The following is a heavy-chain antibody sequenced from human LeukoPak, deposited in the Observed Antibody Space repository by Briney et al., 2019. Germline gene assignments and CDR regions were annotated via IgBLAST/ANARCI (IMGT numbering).Heavy chain of an antibody. CDR1: GYSFTSYW. J-gene: IGHJ4*02. Sequence: GESLKISCKGSGYSFTSYWIGWVRQMPGKGLEWMGIIYPGDSDTRYSPSFQGQVTISADKSISTAYLQWSSLKASDTAMYYCARHLYIAAAGTHNFDYWGQGTLVTVSS. D-gene: IGHD6-13*01. V-gene: IGHV5-51*01. CDR3: ARHLYIAAAGTHNFDY. CDR2: IYPGDSDT.